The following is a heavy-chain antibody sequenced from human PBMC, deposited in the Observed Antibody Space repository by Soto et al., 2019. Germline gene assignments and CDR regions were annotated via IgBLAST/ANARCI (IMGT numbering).Heavy chain of an antibody. CDR2: ISSSSSYI. J-gene: IGHJ3*02. CDR3: ARDSIRYNWNPNAFDI. V-gene: IGHV3-21*01. Sequence: GGSLRLSCAASGFTFSSYSMNWVRQAPGKGLEWASSISSSSSYIYYADSVKGRFTISRDNAKNSLYLQMNSLRAEDTAVYYCARDSIRYNWNPNAFDIWGQGTMVTVSS. CDR1: GFTFSSYS. D-gene: IGHD1-20*01.